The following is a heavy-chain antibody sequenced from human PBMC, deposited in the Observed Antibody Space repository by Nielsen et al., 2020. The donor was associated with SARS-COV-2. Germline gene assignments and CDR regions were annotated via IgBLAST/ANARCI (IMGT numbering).Heavy chain of an antibody. V-gene: IGHV3-53*04. CDR2: IYSGGST. J-gene: IGHJ4*02. Sequence: GESLKISCAASGFTVSSNYMSWVRQAPGKGLEWVSVIYSGGSTCYADSVKGRFTISRHNSKNTLYLQMNSLRAEDTAVYYCARDLGGVFDYWGQGTLVTVSS. CDR1: GFTVSSNY. CDR3: ARDLGGVFDY. D-gene: IGHD3-16*01.